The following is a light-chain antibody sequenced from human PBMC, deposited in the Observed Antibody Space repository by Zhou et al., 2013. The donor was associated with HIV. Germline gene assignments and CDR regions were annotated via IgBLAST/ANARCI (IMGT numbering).Light chain of an antibody. CDR1: QSVSTN. CDR2: GAS. J-gene: IGKJ1*01. CDR3: QQYGSSPRT. V-gene: IGKV3-15*01. Sequence: EVVMTQSPATLSASPGDRATLSCRASQSVSTNLAWYQQKPGQAPRLLIYGASTRATDIPARFSGSGSWTEFTLTISSIQSEDFAVYYCQQYGSSPRTFGRRDQG.